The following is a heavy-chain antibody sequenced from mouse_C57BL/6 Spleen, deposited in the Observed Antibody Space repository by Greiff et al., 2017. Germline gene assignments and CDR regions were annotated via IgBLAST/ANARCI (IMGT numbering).Heavy chain of an antibody. CDR3: ARVKRDAMDY. J-gene: IGHJ4*01. V-gene: IGHV1-54*01. Sequence: QVQLKQSGAELVRPGTSVKVSCKASGYAFTNYLIEWVKQRPGQGLEWIGVINPGSGGTNYNEKFKGKATLTADKSSSTAYMQLSSLTSEDSAVYFCARVKRDAMDYWGQGTSVTVSS. CDR1: GYAFTNYL. CDR2: INPGSGGT.